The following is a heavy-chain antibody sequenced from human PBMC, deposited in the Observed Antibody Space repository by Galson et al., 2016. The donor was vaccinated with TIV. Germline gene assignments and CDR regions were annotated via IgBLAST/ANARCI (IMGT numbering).Heavy chain of an antibody. Sequence: PALVKPTQTLTLTCTFSGFSLTTSGVGVGWIRQPPGKALEWLALIYWDDDKRYSPSLKNRLTITKDTSKNQVVLTMTNMDPVDTAPYYCSHRGGTRLLALHYFDYWGQGTLVTVSS. CDR1: GFSLTTSGVG. CDR2: IYWDDDK. CDR3: SHRGGTRLLALHYFDY. V-gene: IGHV2-5*02. J-gene: IGHJ4*02. D-gene: IGHD1-1*01.